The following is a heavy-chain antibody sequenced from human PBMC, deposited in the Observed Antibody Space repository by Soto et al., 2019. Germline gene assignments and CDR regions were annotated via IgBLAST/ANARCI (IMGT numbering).Heavy chain of an antibody. J-gene: IGHJ4*02. CDR2: ISYEGTNK. CDR1: GFTFSTYA. V-gene: IGHV3-30*18. Sequence: AGGSLRLSCAASGFTFSTYAMHWVRQAPGKGLEWVAVISYEGTNKFYADSVKGRFTISRDNSKKTLSLQMNSLRPDDTAVYYCAKGRDYGDNHFDYWGQGTLVTVSS. CDR3: AKGRDYGDNHFDY. D-gene: IGHD4-17*01.